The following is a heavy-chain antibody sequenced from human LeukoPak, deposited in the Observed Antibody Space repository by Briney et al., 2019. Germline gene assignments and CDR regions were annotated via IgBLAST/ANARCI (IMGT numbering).Heavy chain of an antibody. CDR1: GFTFSSYA. J-gene: IGHJ4*02. CDR3: ARDRGDVLLWFGELEGGYYFDY. Sequence: GGSLRLSCAASGFTFSSYAMHWVRQAPGKGLEWVAVISYDGSNKYYADSVKGRFTISRDNSKNTLYLQMNSLRAEDTAVYYCARDRGDVLLWFGELEGGYYFDYWGQGTLVTVSS. D-gene: IGHD3-10*01. V-gene: IGHV3-30-3*01. CDR2: ISYDGSNK.